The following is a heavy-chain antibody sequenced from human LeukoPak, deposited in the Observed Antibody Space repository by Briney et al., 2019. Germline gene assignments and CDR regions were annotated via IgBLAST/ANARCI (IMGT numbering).Heavy chain of an antibody. D-gene: IGHD3-22*01. Sequence: KPSETLSLTCTVSGGSISSYYWSWIRQPPGKGLEWIGYIYYSGSTNYNPSLKSRVTISVDTSKNQFSLKLNSVTAADTAVYYCARVLSGSNFDFWGQGALVTVSS. CDR3: ARVLSGSNFDF. CDR2: IYYSGST. V-gene: IGHV4-59*12. J-gene: IGHJ4*02. CDR1: GGSISSYY.